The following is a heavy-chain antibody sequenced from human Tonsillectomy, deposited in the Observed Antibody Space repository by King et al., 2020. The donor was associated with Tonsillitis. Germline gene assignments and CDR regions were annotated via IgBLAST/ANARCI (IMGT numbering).Heavy chain of an antibody. D-gene: IGHD7-27*01. Sequence: DVQLVESGGGLVQPGGSLRLSCAVSGFSFSASWMHWVRQGPGKGLMWVSRIDPYGTGVTYADSVKGRFTISRDNARNSLYLHMRSLRAEDTAVYYCAIDLAGARDYWGQGSLVTVSS. J-gene: IGHJ4*02. V-gene: IGHV3-74*01. CDR2: IDPYGTGV. CDR1: GFSFSASW. CDR3: AIDLAGARDY.